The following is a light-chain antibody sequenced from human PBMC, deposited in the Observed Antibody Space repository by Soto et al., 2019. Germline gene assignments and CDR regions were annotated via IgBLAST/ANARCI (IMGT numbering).Light chain of an antibody. CDR3: QQYGSPPYT. J-gene: IGKJ2*01. CDR2: GAS. V-gene: IGKV3-20*01. CDR1: QSVRNNY. Sequence: EIVLPQSPGRLSLSPGEKATLSCRASQSVRNNYLAWYHQKPGQSPRLLMHGASTRVTGLPDRFRGSASGTDFTLTITRLEPEDFAVYYCQQYGSPPYTFGQGTSLEI.